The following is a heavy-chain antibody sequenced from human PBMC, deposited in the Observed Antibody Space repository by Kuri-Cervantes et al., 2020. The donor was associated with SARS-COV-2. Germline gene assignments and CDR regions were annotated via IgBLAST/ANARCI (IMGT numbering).Heavy chain of an antibody. CDR3: VRGTEDYSGARSFFDS. D-gene: IGHD4-11*01. CDR2: IKQDDTEY. Sequence: GGSLRLSCAASGFSFSTYWMNWVRQAPGKGLEWVANIKQDDTEYYYVDSVRGRFTISRDNAKNSMYLQMNSLRAEDTAIYYCVRGTEDYSGARSFFDSWGQGPPVTVSS. V-gene: IGHV3-7*03. J-gene: IGHJ4*02. CDR1: GFSFSTYW.